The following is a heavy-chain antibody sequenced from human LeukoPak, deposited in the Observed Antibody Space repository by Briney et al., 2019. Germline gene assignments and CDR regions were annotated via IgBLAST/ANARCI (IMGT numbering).Heavy chain of an antibody. CDR1: GFTFSSYG. CDR2: ISYEGSNK. V-gene: IGHV3-30*18. D-gene: IGHD2-2*01. CDR3: AKEGWGCSSTSCYESWFDP. Sequence: GGSLRLSCAASGFTFSSYGMHWVRQAPGKGLEWVAVISYEGSNKYYADSVKGRFTISRDNSKNTLYLQMNSLRAEDTAVYYCAKEGWGCSSTSCYESWFDPWGQGTLVTVSS. J-gene: IGHJ5*02.